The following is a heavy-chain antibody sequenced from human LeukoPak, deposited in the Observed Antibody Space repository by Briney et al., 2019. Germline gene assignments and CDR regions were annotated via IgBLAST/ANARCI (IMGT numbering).Heavy chain of an antibody. CDR3: AREGTAGTNLNWFDP. D-gene: IGHD1-1*01. CDR1: GGSISSYY. J-gene: IGHJ5*02. CDR2: ISYSGST. V-gene: IGHV4-59*01. Sequence: SETLSLTCTVSGGSISSYYWSWIRQPPGKGLEWIGYISYSGSTNFSPSLKSRVTISVDTSKNQFSLKLSSVTAADTAVYYCAREGTAGTNLNWFDPWGQGTLVTVSS.